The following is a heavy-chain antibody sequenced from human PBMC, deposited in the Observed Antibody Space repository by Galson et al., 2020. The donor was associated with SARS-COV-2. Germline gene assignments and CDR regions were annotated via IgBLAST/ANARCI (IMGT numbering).Heavy chain of an antibody. CDR3: ARHMRGSVGNYAFDP. J-gene: IGHJ5*02. D-gene: IGHD4-4*01. Sequence: SETLSLTCTVAGDSISSSTFYWGWIRQPPGKGLEWLGSIYYRGSTYYNPSLRSRVTISVDTSKNQFSLKLSSVTAADTAVYYCARHMRGSVGNYAFDPWGQGTLVTVS. CDR2: IYYRGST. V-gene: IGHV4-39*01. CDR1: GDSISSSTFY.